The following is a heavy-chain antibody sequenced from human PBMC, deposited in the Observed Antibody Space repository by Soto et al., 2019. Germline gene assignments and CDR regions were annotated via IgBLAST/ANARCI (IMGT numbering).Heavy chain of an antibody. CDR3: VREGGDLRGSGVFDY. J-gene: IGHJ4*02. CDR1: GFTFSFYT. D-gene: IGHD6-19*01. V-gene: IGHV3-48*01. CDR2: ISRGGSSI. Sequence: EPQLVESGGGLVQPGGSLRLSCAASGFTFSFYTMNWVRQTPGKGLEWLAYISRGGSSIYYADSVKGRLTVSRDNANNSLSLQLNSLRREDTAAYYCVREGGDLRGSGVFDYWGQGNLVTVSS.